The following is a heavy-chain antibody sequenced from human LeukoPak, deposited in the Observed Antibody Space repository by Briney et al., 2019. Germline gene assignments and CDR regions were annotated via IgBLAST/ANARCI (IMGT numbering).Heavy chain of an antibody. CDR2: IYHSGST. J-gene: IGHJ4*02. D-gene: IGHD1-26*01. V-gene: IGHV4-38-2*02. CDR3: ARGRWELRPFAY. Sequence: SETLSLTCTVSGDSISSYYWSWIRQPPGKGLEWIGSIYHSGSTYYNPSLKSRVTISVDTSKNQFSLKLSSVTAADTAVYYCARGRWELRPFAYWGQGTLVTVSS. CDR1: GDSISSYY.